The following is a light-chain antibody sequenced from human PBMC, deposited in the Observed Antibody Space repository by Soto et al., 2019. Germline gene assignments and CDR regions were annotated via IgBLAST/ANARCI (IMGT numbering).Light chain of an antibody. Sequence: EIVLTQSPGALSLSTGESATLSCRASQSVSDTHVAWYQQRPGQAPRLLIYDASRRDIGVPDRFIGSGSATDFTLTISGLEPEDFAVYFCHQSGTLPQTFGQGTIVDIK. CDR1: QSVSDTH. J-gene: IGKJ1*01. V-gene: IGKV3-20*01. CDR2: DAS. CDR3: HQSGTLPQT.